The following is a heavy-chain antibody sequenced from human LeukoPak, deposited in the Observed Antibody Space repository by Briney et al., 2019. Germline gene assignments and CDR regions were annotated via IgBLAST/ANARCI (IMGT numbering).Heavy chain of an antibody. J-gene: IGHJ3*02. CDR3: ARDKDQYRLDAFDI. CDR1: GFTVSSNY. Sequence: PGGSLRLSCAASGFTVSSNYMSWVRQAPGKGLEWGSVIYIGGSTYYADSVKGRFTISRDNSKNTLYLQMNSLRAEDTAVYYCARDKDQYRLDAFDIWGQGTMVTVSS. V-gene: IGHV3-66*02. D-gene: IGHD1-14*01. CDR2: IYIGGST.